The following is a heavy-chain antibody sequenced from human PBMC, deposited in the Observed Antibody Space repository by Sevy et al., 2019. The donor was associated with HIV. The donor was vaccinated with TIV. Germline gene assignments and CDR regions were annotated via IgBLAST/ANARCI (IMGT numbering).Heavy chain of an antibody. CDR1: GFTFSISA. CDR2: ISGSGNSA. CDR3: AKGGRSYGDSYFDH. Sequence: GGSLRLSCAASGFTFSISAMTWVRQAPGKGMEWVSVISGSGNSAYYAHSVKGRFTISRDNSKNTLSLQMNSLRAKDTAVYYCAKGGRSYGDSYFDHWGQGTLVTVSS. D-gene: IGHD5-18*01. V-gene: IGHV3-23*01. J-gene: IGHJ4*02.